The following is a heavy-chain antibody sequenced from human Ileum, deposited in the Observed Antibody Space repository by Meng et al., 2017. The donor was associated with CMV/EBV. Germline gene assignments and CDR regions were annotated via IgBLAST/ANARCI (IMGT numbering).Heavy chain of an antibody. CDR1: GFTLRNDW. J-gene: IGHJ4*02. D-gene: IGHD5-12*01. CDR3: LYSGNEWCYGY. V-gene: IGHV3-15*01. CDR2: VKSGGTI. Sequence: EVQRVESGGGLVKPGGSLRLSCAGSGFTLRNDWMSWVRQVPGKGLEWVGRVKSGGTIDYAAPVKGRFTISRDDAKNTMYLQINSLKTEDTARYYCLYSGNEWCYGYWGQGTLVTVSS.